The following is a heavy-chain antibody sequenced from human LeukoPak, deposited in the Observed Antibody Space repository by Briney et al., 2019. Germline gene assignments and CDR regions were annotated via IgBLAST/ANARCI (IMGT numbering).Heavy chain of an antibody. V-gene: IGHV4-34*01. Sequence: SETLSLTCAVYGGSFSGYYWSWIRQPPGKGLEWIGEINHSGSTNYNPSLKSRVTISVDTSKNQFSLKLSSVTAADTAVYYCARQWNYFDYWGQGTLVTVSS. CDR1: GGSFSGYY. D-gene: IGHD6-19*01. CDR3: ARQWNYFDY. CDR2: INHSGST. J-gene: IGHJ4*02.